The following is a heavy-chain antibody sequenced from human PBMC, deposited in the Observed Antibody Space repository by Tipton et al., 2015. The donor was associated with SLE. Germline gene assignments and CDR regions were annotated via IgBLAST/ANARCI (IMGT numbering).Heavy chain of an antibody. J-gene: IGHJ4*02. V-gene: IGHV1-18*04. CDR1: GYTFTGYY. D-gene: IGHD3-22*01. CDR3: ARDSTHYYDSSPLVY. CDR2: ISAYNGNT. Sequence: QVQLVQSGAEVKKPGASVKVSCKASGYTFTGYYMHWVRQAPGQGLEWMGWISAYNGNTNYAQKLQGRVTMTTDTSTSTAYMELRSLRSDDTAVYYCARDSTHYYDSSPLVYWGQGTLVTVSS.